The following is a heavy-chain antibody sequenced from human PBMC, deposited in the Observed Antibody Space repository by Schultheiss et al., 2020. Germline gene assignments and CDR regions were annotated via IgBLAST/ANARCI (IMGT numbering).Heavy chain of an antibody. CDR2: IRSKAYGGTT. V-gene: IGHV3-49*04. CDR3: TRRTSARSTSFDY. Sequence: GGSLRLSCTTSGFTFGDYAMSWVRQGPGKGLEWVGFIRSKAYGGTTEYAASVKGRFTISRDDSKNIAYLQMNSLKTEDTAVYYCTRRTSARSTSFDYWGQGTLVTVSS. J-gene: IGHJ4*02. D-gene: IGHD6-6*01. CDR1: GFTFGDYA.